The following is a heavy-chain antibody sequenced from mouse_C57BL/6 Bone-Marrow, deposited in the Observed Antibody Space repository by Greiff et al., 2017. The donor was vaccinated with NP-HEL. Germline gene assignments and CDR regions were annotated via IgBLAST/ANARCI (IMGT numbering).Heavy chain of an antibody. Sequence: VQLQQSGPELVKPGASVKISCKASGYAFSSSWMNWVKQRPGKGLEWIGRIYPGDGDTNYNGKFKGKATLTADKSSSTAYMQLSSLTSEDSAVYFCARLTYYYGSSYRYYYAMDYWGQGTSVTVSS. CDR2: IYPGDGDT. D-gene: IGHD1-1*01. J-gene: IGHJ4*01. V-gene: IGHV1-82*01. CDR3: ARLTYYYGSSYRYYYAMDY. CDR1: GYAFSSSW.